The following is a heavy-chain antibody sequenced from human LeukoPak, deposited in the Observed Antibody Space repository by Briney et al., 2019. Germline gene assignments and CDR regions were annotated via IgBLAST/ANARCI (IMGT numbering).Heavy chain of an antibody. V-gene: IGHV4-61*02. D-gene: IGHD2-8*01. CDR3: ARDRGRMVYAVWFDP. Sequence: SETLPLTCSVSGGSISSDNYYWSWIRQPAGKGLEWIGRIDTSGSATYNPSLKSRVTISIDTSKNQFSLKLGSVTAADTAVYYCARDRGRMVYAVWFDPWGQGTLVTVSS. J-gene: IGHJ5*02. CDR1: GGSISSDNYY. CDR2: IDTSGSA.